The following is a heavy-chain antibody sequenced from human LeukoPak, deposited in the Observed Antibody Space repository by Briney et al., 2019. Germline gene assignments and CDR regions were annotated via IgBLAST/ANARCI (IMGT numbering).Heavy chain of an antibody. V-gene: IGHV1-2*02. CDR1: GGTFTAYY. Sequence: ASVKVSCKASGGTFTAYYMHWVRQAPGQGLEWMGWINPNSGGTKYAPKFQGRVTMTRDTSISTVYMELSSLRSDDTAVYYCATAGEQWLMRGSGDYFDYWGQGTLVTVSS. J-gene: IGHJ4*02. CDR2: INPNSGGT. D-gene: IGHD6-19*01. CDR3: ATAGEQWLMRGSGDYFDY.